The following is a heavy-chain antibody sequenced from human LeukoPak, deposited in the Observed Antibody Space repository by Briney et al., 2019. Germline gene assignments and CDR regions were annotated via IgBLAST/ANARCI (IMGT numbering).Heavy chain of an antibody. CDR1: GDSISSHNW. D-gene: IGHD5-12*01. CDR2: IYHSGST. J-gene: IGHJ4*02. CDR3: ARTGSVGYVLFY. V-gene: IGHV4-4*02. Sequence: SGTLSLTCAVSGDSISSHNWWSWVRQPPGKELEWIGEIYHSGSTNYDPPLKSRVTISVDESKNELSLKLTSVTAADTAIYYCARTGSVGYVLFYWGQGTLVTVSS.